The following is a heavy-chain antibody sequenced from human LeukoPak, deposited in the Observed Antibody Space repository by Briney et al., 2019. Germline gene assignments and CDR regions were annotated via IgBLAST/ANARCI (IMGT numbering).Heavy chain of an antibody. D-gene: IGHD3-3*01. Sequence: GESLKISCKGSGYSFTSYWIGWVRQMPGKGLEWMGITYPGDSDTRYSPSFQGQVTISAGKSISTAYLQWSSLKASDTAMYYCARLLSITIFGLDYWGQGTLVTVSS. CDR2: TYPGDSDT. CDR3: ARLLSITIFGLDY. J-gene: IGHJ4*02. CDR1: GYSFTSYW. V-gene: IGHV5-51*01.